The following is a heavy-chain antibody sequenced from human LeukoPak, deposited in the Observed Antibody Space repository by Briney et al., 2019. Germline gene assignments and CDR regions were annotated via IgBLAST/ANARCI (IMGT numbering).Heavy chain of an antibody. CDR2: INPNSGGT. CDR3: ARGLYDFWSGYYKSQTGIFDP. J-gene: IGHJ5*02. CDR1: GYTFTGYY. Sequence: ASVKVSCKASGYTFTGYYMHWVRQAPGQGLEWMGWINPNSGGTNYAQKFQGRVTMTRDTSISTAYMELSRLRSDDTAVYYCARGLYDFWSGYYKSQTGIFDPWGQGTLVTVSS. V-gene: IGHV1-2*02. D-gene: IGHD3-3*01.